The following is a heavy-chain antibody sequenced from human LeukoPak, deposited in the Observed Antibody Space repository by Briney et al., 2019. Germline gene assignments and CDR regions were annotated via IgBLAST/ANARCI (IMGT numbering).Heavy chain of an antibody. CDR1: EFTFSRFA. D-gene: IGHD2-21*01. CDR2: LSGSGGAT. Sequence: GGSLRLSCEASEFTFSRFAMSWIRQPQGTGLDWVSTLSGSGGATYYADSVKGRFTTSRDNSKDTLYLQMDNLRADDTAVYYCAKHLGSHSFLFYYMDVWGKGTSVIVSS. CDR3: AKHLGSHSFLFYYMDV. J-gene: IGHJ6*03. V-gene: IGHV3-23*01.